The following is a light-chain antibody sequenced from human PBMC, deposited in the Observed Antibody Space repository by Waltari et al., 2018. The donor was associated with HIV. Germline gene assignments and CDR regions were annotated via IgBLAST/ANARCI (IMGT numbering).Light chain of an antibody. CDR2: DDT. Sequence: QSVLTQPPSVSATLGQRVTISCTGSSSNIGAGYDVHWYQQIPGTAPRLLIYDDTNRPSGVPERFSGSRSGASASLAITGLQAEDEADYYCQSFDDNLEGVFGGGTRLTVL. V-gene: IGLV1-40*01. CDR3: QSFDDNLEGV. CDR1: SSNIGAGYD. J-gene: IGLJ3*02.